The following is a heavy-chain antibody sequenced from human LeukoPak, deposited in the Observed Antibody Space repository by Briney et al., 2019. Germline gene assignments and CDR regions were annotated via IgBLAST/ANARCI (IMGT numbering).Heavy chain of an antibody. D-gene: IGHD3-10*01. CDR3: ASSTPYYYGSGHFDY. J-gene: IGHJ4*02. V-gene: IGHV3-74*01. CDR2: ISYDGGGT. Sequence: GGSLRLSCAASGFTFSDYWMHWVRQTPGKGLVWVSRISYDGGGTNYAESVKGRFTISRDNAKNTLYLQMNSLRVEDTAVYYCASSTPYYYGSGHFDYWGQGTLVTVSS. CDR1: GFTFSDYW.